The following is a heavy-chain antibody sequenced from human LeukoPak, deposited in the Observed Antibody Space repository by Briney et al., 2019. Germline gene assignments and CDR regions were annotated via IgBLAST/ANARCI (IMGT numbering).Heavy chain of an antibody. CDR1: GFTFSSYE. CDR2: ISSSGSTI. J-gene: IGHJ6*04. Sequence: GGSLRLFCAASGFTFSSYEMNWVRQAPGKGLEGVSYISSSGSTIYYADSVKGRFTISRDNAKNSLYLQMNSLRAEDTAVCYCAELGITMIGGVWGKGTTVTISS. V-gene: IGHV3-48*03. D-gene: IGHD3-10*02. CDR3: AELGITMIGGV.